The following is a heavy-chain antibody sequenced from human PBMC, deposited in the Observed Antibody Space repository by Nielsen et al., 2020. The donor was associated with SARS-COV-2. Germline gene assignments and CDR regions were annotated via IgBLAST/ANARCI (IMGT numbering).Heavy chain of an antibody. CDR1: GGSFSIYY. V-gene: IGHV4-34*01. Sequence: SETLSLTCAVYGGSFSIYYWSWIRQAPGKGLAWIGEINHSGSTNYNPSLKSRVIMSVDRSNNQISLKLSSVTAADTAVYYCARDLAYYDFWSGYSSGMDVWGKGTTVAVSS. D-gene: IGHD3-3*01. J-gene: IGHJ6*03. CDR2: INHSGST. CDR3: ARDLAYYDFWSGYSSGMDV.